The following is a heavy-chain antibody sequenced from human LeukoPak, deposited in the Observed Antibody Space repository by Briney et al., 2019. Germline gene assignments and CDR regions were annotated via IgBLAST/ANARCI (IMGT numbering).Heavy chain of an antibody. J-gene: IGHJ4*02. D-gene: IGHD3-16*01. V-gene: IGHV3-23*01. CDR2: ISGSGGST. CDR1: GFTFSNAW. Sequence: GGSLRLSCAASGFTFSNAWMSWVRQAPGKGLEWVSGISGSGGSTYYADSVKGRFTISRENSKNTLYLQLNSLRTEDTAVYYCAKDWGYWGQGTLVTVSS. CDR3: AKDWGY.